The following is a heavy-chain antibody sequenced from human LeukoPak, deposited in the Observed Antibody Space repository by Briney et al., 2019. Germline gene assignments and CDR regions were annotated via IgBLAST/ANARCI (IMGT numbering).Heavy chain of an antibody. CDR1: GFNFGDYN. V-gene: IGHV3-49*04. J-gene: IGHJ4*02. CDR3: TRGQLYPYGPEFDF. D-gene: IGHD3-10*01. CDR2: IRAKTHDGTA. Sequence: GGSLRLSRTASGFNFGDYNMNWVRQAPGKGLEWVGYIRAKTHDGTADYAASVKGRFTISRDDSKSIAYLQMTGLDSEDTAVYYCTRGQLYPYGPEFDFWGQGTLVTVSS.